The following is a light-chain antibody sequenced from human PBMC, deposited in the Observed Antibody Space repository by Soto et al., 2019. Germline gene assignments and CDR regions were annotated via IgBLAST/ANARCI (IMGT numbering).Light chain of an antibody. Sequence: QSALTQPRSVSGSPGQSVTISCTGTSSDVGGYNYVSWYQQHPGKAPKLMIYDVSKRPSGVPDRFSGSKSGNTASLTISGLQAEDEADYYCCSYAGSYTGVFGGGTKVTVL. CDR2: DVS. CDR1: SSDVGGYNY. V-gene: IGLV2-11*01. CDR3: CSYAGSYTGV. J-gene: IGLJ2*01.